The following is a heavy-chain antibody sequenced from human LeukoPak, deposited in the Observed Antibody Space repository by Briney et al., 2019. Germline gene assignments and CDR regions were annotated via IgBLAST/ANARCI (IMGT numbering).Heavy chain of an antibody. V-gene: IGHV1-24*01. CDR2: FDPEDGET. D-gene: IGHD3-9*01. CDR3: ARGPGRDILTGSLDY. CDR1: GYTLTELS. Sequence: GASVKVSCKVSGYTLTELSMHWVRQAPGKGLEWMGGFDPEDGETIYAQKFQGRVTMTEDTSTDTAYMELSSLRSEDTAVYYCARGPGRDILTGSLDYWGQGTLVSVSS. J-gene: IGHJ4*02.